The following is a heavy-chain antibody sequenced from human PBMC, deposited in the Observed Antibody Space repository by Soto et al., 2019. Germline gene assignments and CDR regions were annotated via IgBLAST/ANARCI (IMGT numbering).Heavy chain of an antibody. J-gene: IGHJ6*03. V-gene: IGHV1-8*02. CDR3: ARGLPIAVAGTYYYYMDV. CDR2: MNPNSGNT. CDR1: GYTFTSYD. Sequence: ASVKVSCKASGYTFTSYDINWVRQATGQGLEWMGWMNPNSGNTGYAQKFQSRVTMTRNTFISTAYTELSSLRSEDTAVYYCARGLPIAVAGTYYYYMDVWGKGTTVTVSS. D-gene: IGHD6-19*01.